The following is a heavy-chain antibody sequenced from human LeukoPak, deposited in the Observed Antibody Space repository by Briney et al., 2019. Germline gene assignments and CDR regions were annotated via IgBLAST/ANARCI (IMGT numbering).Heavy chain of an antibody. CDR1: GGSISSGGYY. V-gene: IGHV4-30-2*01. D-gene: IGHD3-16*01. CDR3: ARAPCFVSCGGLDV. J-gene: IGHJ6*04. Sequence: SETLSLTCTVSGGSISSGGYYWSWIRQPPGKGLEWIGYIYHSGSTYYNPSLKSRVTISVDRSKNQFSLKLSSVTAADTALYYCARAPCFVSCGGLDVWGKGPTVTVSS. CDR2: IYHSGST.